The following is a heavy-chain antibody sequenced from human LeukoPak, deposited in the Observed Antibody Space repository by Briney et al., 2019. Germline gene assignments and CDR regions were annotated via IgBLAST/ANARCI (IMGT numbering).Heavy chain of an antibody. CDR3: ARVVGGDSSGYYLGIDY. CDR1: GFTFSSYS. D-gene: IGHD3-22*01. V-gene: IGHV3-21*01. J-gene: IGHJ4*02. CDR2: ISSSSGYI. Sequence: PGGSLRLSCAASGFTFSSYSMNWVRQAPGKGLEWVSSISSSSGYIYYADSVKGRFTISRDNAKNSLYLQMNSLRAEDTAVYYCARVVGGDSSGYYLGIDYWGQGTLVTVSS.